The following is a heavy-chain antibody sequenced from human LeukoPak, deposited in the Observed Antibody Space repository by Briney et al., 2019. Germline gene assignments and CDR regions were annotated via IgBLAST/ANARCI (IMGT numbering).Heavy chain of an antibody. CDR1: GFTVSSND. D-gene: IGHD3-3*01. CDR3: AGSVITIFGGLEY. J-gene: IGHJ4*02. Sequence: PGGSLRLPCAASGFTVSSNDMSWVRQAPGKGLEWVSVIYSGGSTYYADSVKGRFTIYRDNSKDTLYLQMNSLRTEDTAVYYCAGSVITIFGGLEYWGQGTLVTVSS. V-gene: IGHV3-66*02. CDR2: IYSGGST.